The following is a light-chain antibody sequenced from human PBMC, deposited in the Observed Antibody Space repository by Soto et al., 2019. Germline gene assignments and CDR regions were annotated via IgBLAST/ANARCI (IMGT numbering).Light chain of an antibody. CDR2: DVS. V-gene: IGLV2-11*01. CDR1: SSDVGGYNY. CDR3: CSYAGSYRVV. J-gene: IGLJ2*01. Sequence: SALTQPRSVSGSPGQSVTISCTGTSSDVGGYNYVSWYQQHPGKAPKLMIYDVSKRPSGVPDRFSGSKSGNTASLTISGLQAEDEADYYCCSYAGSYRVVFGGGTKVTVL.